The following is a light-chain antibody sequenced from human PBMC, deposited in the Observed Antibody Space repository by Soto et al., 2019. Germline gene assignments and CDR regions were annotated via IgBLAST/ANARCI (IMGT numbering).Light chain of an antibody. J-gene: IGKJ5*01. CDR1: QSVSSD. CDR2: GAS. Sequence: EIVMTQSPATLSVSPGGRATLSCRASQSVSSDLAWYHQKPGQAPRLLIYGASTRATGIPARFSGSGSGTEFTLTVSSLQSEDFAVYYCQQYDDWPLTFGQGTRLEIK. CDR3: QQYDDWPLT. V-gene: IGKV3-15*01.